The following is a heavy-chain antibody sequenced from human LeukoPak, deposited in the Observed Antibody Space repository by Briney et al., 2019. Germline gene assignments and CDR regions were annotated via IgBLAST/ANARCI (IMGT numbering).Heavy chain of an antibody. Sequence: PGGSLRLSCAASGFTFSSYSMNWVRQAPGQGLEWVSSISSSSNYIYYADSVKGRFTISRDNAKNSLYLQMNSLRAEDTAVYYCARYDYYGSGSSLDYWGQGTLVTVSS. CDR1: GFTFSSYS. D-gene: IGHD3-10*01. V-gene: IGHV3-21*01. CDR3: ARYDYYGSGSSLDY. CDR2: ISSSSNYI. J-gene: IGHJ4*02.